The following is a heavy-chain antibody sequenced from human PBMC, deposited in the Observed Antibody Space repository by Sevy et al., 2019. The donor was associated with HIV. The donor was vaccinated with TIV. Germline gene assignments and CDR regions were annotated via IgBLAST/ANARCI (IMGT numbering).Heavy chain of an antibody. J-gene: IGHJ6*02. V-gene: IGHV3-23*01. CDR1: GFTFSSYP. Sequence: GGSLRLSCAASGFTFSSYPMSWVRQAPGKGLEWVSAISGSGGSTYYADSVKGRFTISRDNSKNTLYLQMNSLRAEDTAVYYCAKNRGIAAAGLLGGYYYYYGMDVWGQGTTVTVSS. CDR3: AKNRGIAAAGLLGGYYYYYGMDV. CDR2: ISGSGGST. D-gene: IGHD6-13*01.